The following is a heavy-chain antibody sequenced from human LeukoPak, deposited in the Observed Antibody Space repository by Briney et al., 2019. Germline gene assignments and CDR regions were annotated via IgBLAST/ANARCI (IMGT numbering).Heavy chain of an antibody. Sequence: GESLRLSCAASGFTFNNCGMSWVRQAPGKGLEWVSGINWNAVRVGYADSVKGRFTISRDNAKNSLYLQMNSLRAEDTAFYYCARLRNYDSSGYYFEIDYWGQGTLVTVSS. V-gene: IGHV3-20*04. CDR1: GFTFNNCG. CDR2: INWNAVRV. D-gene: IGHD3-22*01. CDR3: ARLRNYDSSGYYFEIDY. J-gene: IGHJ4*02.